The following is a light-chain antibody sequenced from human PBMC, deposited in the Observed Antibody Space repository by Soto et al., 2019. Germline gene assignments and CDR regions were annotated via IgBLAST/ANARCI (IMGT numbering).Light chain of an antibody. CDR1: SIDVGAYNY. CDR3: CSYAGSYTGV. J-gene: IGLJ3*02. CDR2: EVG. V-gene: IGLV2-14*01. Sequence: QSVLTQFASVSGSPGQSITISCTGTSIDVGAYNYVSWYQQHPDKAPKLLIYEVGNRPSGVSFRFSGSKSGNTASLTISGLQAEDEADYYCCSYAGSYTGVFGGGTKLTVL.